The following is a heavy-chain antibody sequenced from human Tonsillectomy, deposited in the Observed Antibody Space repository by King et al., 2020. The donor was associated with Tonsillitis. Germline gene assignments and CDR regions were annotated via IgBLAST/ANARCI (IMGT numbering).Heavy chain of an antibody. D-gene: IGHD2-21*01. Sequence: VQLVESGGGLVQPGGSLRLSCAASGFTFSRHWMNWVRQAPGKGLVWVSRINTDGSSTSYADSVKGRFTISRDNAKNTLYLQMNSLRAEDTAIYYCARVGGDDPIYYWGQGTLVTVSS. J-gene: IGHJ4*02. CDR2: INTDGSST. CDR1: GFTFSRHW. CDR3: ARVGGDDPIYY. V-gene: IGHV3-74*01.